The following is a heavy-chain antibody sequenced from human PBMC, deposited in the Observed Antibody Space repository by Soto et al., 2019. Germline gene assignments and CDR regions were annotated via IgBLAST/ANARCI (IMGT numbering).Heavy chain of an antibody. V-gene: IGHV4-34*01. J-gene: IGHJ5*02. D-gene: IGHD6-13*01. CDR2: INHSGST. Sequence: SDTLSLTCAVYGGSFSGYYWSWTRQPPGKGLEWIGEINHSGSTNYNPSLKSRVTISVDTSKNQFSLKLSSVTAADTAVYYCARDVRAAAPYNWFDPWGQGTLVT. CDR1: GGSFSGYY. CDR3: ARDVRAAAPYNWFDP.